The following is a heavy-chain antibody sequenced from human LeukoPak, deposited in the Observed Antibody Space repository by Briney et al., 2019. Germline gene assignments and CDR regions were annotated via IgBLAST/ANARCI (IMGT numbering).Heavy chain of an antibody. CDR2: IIAILGIA. Sequence: SVKVSCKASGGTFSSYAISWVRQAPGQGLEWMGRIIAILGIANYAQKFQGRVTITADKSTSTAYMELSSLRSEDTAVYYCARGARGYYDSSGYGQFDYWGQGTLVTVSS. D-gene: IGHD3-22*01. CDR3: ARGARGYYDSSGYGQFDY. J-gene: IGHJ4*02. CDR1: GGTFSSYA. V-gene: IGHV1-69*04.